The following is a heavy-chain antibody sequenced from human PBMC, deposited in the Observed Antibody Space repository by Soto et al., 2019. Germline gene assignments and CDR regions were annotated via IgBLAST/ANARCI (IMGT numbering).Heavy chain of an antibody. Sequence: ASVKVSCKASGGTFSSYAISWVRQAPGQGLEWMGGIIPIVGTANYAQKFQGRVTMTEDTSTDTAYMELSSLRSEDTAVYYCATGGSGSNDAFDIWGQGTMVTVSS. V-gene: IGHV1-69*06. D-gene: IGHD3-10*01. CDR1: GGTFSSYA. J-gene: IGHJ3*02. CDR3: ATGGSGSNDAFDI. CDR2: IIPIVGTA.